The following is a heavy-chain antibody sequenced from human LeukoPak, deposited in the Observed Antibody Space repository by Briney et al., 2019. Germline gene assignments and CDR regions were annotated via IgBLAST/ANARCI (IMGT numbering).Heavy chain of an antibody. CDR1: GFSFPTYI. D-gene: IGHD3-22*01. J-gene: IGHJ4*02. V-gene: IGHV3-21*01. CDR2: ISSSSTYI. Sequence: PGGSLRLSCAASGFSFPTYIINWVRQAPGKGLEWVSSISSSSTYIYYADSVKGRFTISRDNAKNSLYLQMNSLRAEDTAVYYCARRDYYDNTIDYWGQGTLVTVSS. CDR3: ARRDYYDNTIDY.